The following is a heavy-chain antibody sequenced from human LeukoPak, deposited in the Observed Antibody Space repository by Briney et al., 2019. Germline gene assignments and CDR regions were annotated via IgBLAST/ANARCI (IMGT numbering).Heavy chain of an antibody. CDR1: GGTFSSYA. D-gene: IGHD3-10*01. V-gene: IGHV1-69*06. J-gene: IGHJ4*02. Sequence: ASVKVSCKASGGTFSSYAISWVRQAPGQGLEWMRGIIPIFGTANYAQKFQGRVTITADKSTSTAYMELSSLRSEDTAVYYCARASRGLLWFGELSYFDYWGQGTLVTVSS. CDR2: IIPIFGTA. CDR3: ARASRGLLWFGELSYFDY.